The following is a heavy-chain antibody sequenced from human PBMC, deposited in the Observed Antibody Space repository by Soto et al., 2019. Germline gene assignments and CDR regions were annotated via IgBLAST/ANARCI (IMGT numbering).Heavy chain of an antibody. CDR1: GGSISSNNW. CDR2: IYHSGST. J-gene: IGHJ3*01. CDR3: ARAGDYPLTGAFDV. D-gene: IGHD4-17*01. Sequence: LRRPLSLTCAVSGGSISSNNWWSWVRQPPGKGLEWIGEIYHSGSTNYNPSLKSRVTLSVDKSKNEFSLKLGSVTAADTAMYYCARAGDYPLTGAFDVWGQGTMVTVSS. V-gene: IGHV4-4*02.